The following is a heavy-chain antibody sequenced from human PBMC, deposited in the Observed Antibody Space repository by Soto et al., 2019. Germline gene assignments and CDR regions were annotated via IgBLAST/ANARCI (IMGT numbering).Heavy chain of an antibody. CDR3: ARGVYYFGY. Sequence: GGSLRLSCAASGFTFSTYTLNWVRQAPGKGLEWVPSISSGSSYIYYAGSVKGRFTISRDNAKNSLYLQMNSLRAEDTAVYYCARGVYYFGYWGQGTLVTVSS. V-gene: IGHV3-21*01. CDR1: GFTFSTYT. J-gene: IGHJ4*02. CDR2: ISSGSSYI.